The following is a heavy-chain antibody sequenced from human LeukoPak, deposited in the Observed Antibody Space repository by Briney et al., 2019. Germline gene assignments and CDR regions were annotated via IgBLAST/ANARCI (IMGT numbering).Heavy chain of an antibody. V-gene: IGHV3-43*02. D-gene: IGHD1/OR15-1a*01. J-gene: IGHJ3*02. CDR2: ISGDGGST. Sequence: GGSLRLSCAASGFTFDDYAMHWVRQAPGKGLEWVSLISGDGGSTYYADSVKGRFTISRDNAKNSLYLQMNSLRAEDTAVYYCARENTDDAFDIWGQETMVTVSS. CDR1: GFTFDDYA. CDR3: ARENTDDAFDI.